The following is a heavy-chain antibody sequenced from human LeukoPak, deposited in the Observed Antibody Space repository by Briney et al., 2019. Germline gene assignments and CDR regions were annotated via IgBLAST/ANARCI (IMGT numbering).Heavy chain of an antibody. D-gene: IGHD6-13*01. CDR1: GFNLDDYA. CDR3: AKDSSGFSSSWYPFDH. J-gene: IGHJ4*02. CDR2: ISWHSGSI. V-gene: IGHV3-9*01. Sequence: PGRSLRLFCAASGFNLDDYAMHGVLQAPGKGLEWVSGISWHSGSIGYADSVKGRFTISRDNAKNSLYLQMNSLRPEDTALYYCAKDSSGFSSSWYPFDHWGQGTLVTVSS.